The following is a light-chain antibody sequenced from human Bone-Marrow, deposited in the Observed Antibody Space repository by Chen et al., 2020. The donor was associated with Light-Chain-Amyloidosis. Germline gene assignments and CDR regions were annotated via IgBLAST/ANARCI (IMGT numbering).Light chain of an antibody. CDR1: QSISSW. J-gene: IGKJ1*01. V-gene: IGKV1-5*01. CDR3: KQYNSYWWT. Sequence: DIQMTQSPSTLSASVGDRVTITCRVSQSISSWLAWYQQKPGKAPKLLIYDASSLESGVPSRFSGSGSGTEFTLTISSLQPDDFATYYCKQYNSYWWTFGQGTKVEIK. CDR2: DAS.